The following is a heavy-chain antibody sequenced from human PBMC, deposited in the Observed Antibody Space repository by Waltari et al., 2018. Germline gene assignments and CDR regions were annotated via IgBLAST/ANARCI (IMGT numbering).Heavy chain of an antibody. V-gene: IGHV7-4-1*02. CDR1: GYIFTNYA. J-gene: IGHJ4*02. CDR2: INTKTGNP. Sequence: QVQLVQSGSELKKPGASVKVSCKASGYIFTNYAMNWVRQAPGQGLEWMGWINTKTGNPTYAQGLRGRFVFSLDTSVSTASLQISSLKAEDTAVYYCARGIQLWGRGSWYFDNWGQGTLVTVSS. D-gene: IGHD3-16*01. CDR3: ARGIQLWGRGSWYFDN.